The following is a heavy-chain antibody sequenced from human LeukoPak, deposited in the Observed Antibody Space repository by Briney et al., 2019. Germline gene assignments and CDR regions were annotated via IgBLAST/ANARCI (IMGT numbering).Heavy chain of an antibody. D-gene: IGHD3-22*01. Sequence: GGSLRLSCAASGFTFSDYGMHWVRQAPGKGLEWVAVISYDGSNKFYADSVKGRFTISRDNSKNTLYLQMNSLRADDTAVYYYAKDPTTYFYDSFDCWGQGTLVTVSS. CDR3: AKDPTTYFYDSFDC. J-gene: IGHJ4*02. V-gene: IGHV3-30*18. CDR1: GFTFSDYG. CDR2: ISYDGSNK.